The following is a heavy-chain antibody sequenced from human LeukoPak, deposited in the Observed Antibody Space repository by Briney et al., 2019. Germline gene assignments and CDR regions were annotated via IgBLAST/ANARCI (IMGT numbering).Heavy chain of an antibody. CDR1: GYTFTGYY. Sequence: GASVKVSCKASGYTFTGYYMHWVRQAPGQGLGWMGWINPNNGGTNYAQKFQGRVTMTRDTSISTAYMELSRLRSDDTAVYYCAMSHDYYDSSGYYYFDYWGQGTLVTVSS. J-gene: IGHJ4*02. CDR2: INPNNGGT. CDR3: AMSHDYYDSSGYYYFDY. V-gene: IGHV1-2*02. D-gene: IGHD3-22*01.